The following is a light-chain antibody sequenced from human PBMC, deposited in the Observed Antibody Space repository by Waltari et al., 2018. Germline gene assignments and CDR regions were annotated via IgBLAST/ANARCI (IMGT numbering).Light chain of an antibody. CDR3: QQSHTMMYT. Sequence: IQLTQSPSSLSASVGDRVTITGRASQNIDTLLNWYQQRPGKAPKVLIYGASSLQSGVPSRFSGSGSGTHFTLTISSLQPDDFATYFCQQSHTMMYTFGQGTKLEIK. CDR2: GAS. J-gene: IGKJ2*01. CDR1: QNIDTL. V-gene: IGKV1-39*01.